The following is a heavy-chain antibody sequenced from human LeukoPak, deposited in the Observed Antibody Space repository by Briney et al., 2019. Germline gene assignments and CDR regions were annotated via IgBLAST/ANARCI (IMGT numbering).Heavy chain of an antibody. V-gene: IGHV5-51*01. CDR1: GYSFTSYW. CDR3: ARRKYCSSTSCPSDY. CDR2: IYPGDSDA. Sequence: GESLKISRKGSGYSFTSYWIGWVRQMPGTGLEWMGIIYPGDSDARHSPSFQGQVTISADKSISTAYLQWNSLKASDTAMYYCARRKYCSSTSCPSDYWGQGTLVTVSS. D-gene: IGHD2-2*01. J-gene: IGHJ4*02.